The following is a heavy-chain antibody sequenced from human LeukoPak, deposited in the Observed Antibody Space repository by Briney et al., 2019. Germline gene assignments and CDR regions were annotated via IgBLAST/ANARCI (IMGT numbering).Heavy chain of an antibody. Sequence: PGGSLKLSCATSGFTFTNYAMSWVRQAPGKGLEWVSSISGGGGSTYYADSVKGRFTISRDNSKNTLYLQMNSLRAEDTAIYYCAKESSLLRGPTVIYYFDFWGEGTLVTVSS. CDR1: GFTFTNYA. D-gene: IGHD3-10*01. V-gene: IGHV3-23*01. CDR3: AKESSLLRGPTVIYYFDF. CDR2: ISGGGGST. J-gene: IGHJ4*02.